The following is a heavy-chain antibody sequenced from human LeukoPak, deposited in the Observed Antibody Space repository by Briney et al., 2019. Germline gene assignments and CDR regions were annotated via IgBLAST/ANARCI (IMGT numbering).Heavy chain of an antibody. CDR1: GFIFSSYE. J-gene: IGHJ4*02. V-gene: IGHV3-30*18. D-gene: IGHD3-3*01. Sequence: GGSLKLSCAASGFIFSSYEMSWVRQAPGKGLEWVAVISYDGSNKYYADSVKGRFTISRDNSKNTLYLQMNSLRAEDTAVYYCAKDSEGFWSGYCGRGYYFDYWGQGTLVTVSS. CDR3: AKDSEGFWSGYCGRGYYFDY. CDR2: ISYDGSNK.